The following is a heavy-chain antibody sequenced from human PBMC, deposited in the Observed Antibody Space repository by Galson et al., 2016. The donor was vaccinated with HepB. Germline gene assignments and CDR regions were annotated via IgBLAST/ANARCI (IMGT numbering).Heavy chain of an antibody. D-gene: IGHD7-27*01. Sequence: SLRLSCAASGFTFTSYAMSWVRQAPGKGLEWLSSVSGSGGSTCYADSVRGRFIISRDSSKNTLYLQMDSLRADDTALYYCAKRRENWGHFDYWGQGTLVTVSS. CDR2: VSGSGGST. J-gene: IGHJ4*02. CDR1: GFTFTSYA. CDR3: AKRRENWGHFDY. V-gene: IGHV3-23*01.